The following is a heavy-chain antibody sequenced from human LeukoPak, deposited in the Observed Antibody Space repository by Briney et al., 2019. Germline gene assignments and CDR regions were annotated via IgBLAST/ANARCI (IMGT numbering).Heavy chain of an antibody. J-gene: IGHJ4*02. D-gene: IGHD3-10*01. Sequence: SVKVSCKPSGFRFGSYAINWLRQAPGHGLEWMGAITPVTGPTNYAQKFQDRVTITAVESTDTAYMEMSGLRSEDRAVFYCATGSHGGGDYWGQGALVIVSS. CDR3: ATGSHGGGDY. V-gene: IGHV1-69*13. CDR2: ITPVTGPT. CDR1: GFRFGSYA.